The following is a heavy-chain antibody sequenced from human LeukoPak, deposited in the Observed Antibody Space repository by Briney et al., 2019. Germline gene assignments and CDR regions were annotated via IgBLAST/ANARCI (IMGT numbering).Heavy chain of an antibody. CDR3: ARRRVAAGDAFDI. V-gene: IGHV4-34*01. CDR1: GGSFSGYY. CDR2: INHSGST. J-gene: IGHJ3*02. D-gene: IGHD6-13*01. Sequence: SETLSLTCAVYGGSFSGYYWSWIRQPPGKGLEWIGEINHSGSTNYNPSLKSRVTISVDTSKNQFSLKLSSVTAADTAVYYCARRRVAAGDAFDIWGQGTMVTVSS.